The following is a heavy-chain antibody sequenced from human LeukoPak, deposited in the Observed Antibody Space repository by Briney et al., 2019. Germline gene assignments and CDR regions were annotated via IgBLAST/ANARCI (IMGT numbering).Heavy chain of an antibody. V-gene: IGHV1-2*06. CDR1: GYTFTGYY. CDR2: INPNSGGT. D-gene: IGHD2-21*02. J-gene: IGHJ6*03. CDR3: AREVAYCGGDCYPQYYYYYYMDV. Sequence: ASVKVSCKASGYTFTGYYMHWVRQAPGQGLEWMGRINPNSGGTNYAQKFQGRVTMTRDTSISTAYMELSRLRSDDTAVYYCAREVAYCGGDCYPQYYYYYYMDVWGKGTTVTVSS.